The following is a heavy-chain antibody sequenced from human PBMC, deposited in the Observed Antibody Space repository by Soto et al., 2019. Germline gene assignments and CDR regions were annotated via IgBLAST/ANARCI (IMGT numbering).Heavy chain of an antibody. CDR3: ARHLGGNHYYYGMDV. CDR2: IIPIFGTA. J-gene: IGHJ6*02. Sequence: SVKVSCKASGGTCSSYAISWVRQAPGQGLEWMGGIIPIFGTADYAQKFQGRVTITADESTSTAYMDLSSLRSEDTAVYYCARHLGGNHYYYGMDVWGQGTTVTVSS. CDR1: GGTCSSYA. D-gene: IGHD3-16*01. V-gene: IGHV1-69*13.